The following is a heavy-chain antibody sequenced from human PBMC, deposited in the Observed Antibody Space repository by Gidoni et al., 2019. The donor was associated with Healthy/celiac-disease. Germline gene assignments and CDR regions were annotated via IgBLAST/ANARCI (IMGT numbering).Heavy chain of an antibody. CDR1: GFTFSSHS. V-gene: IGHV3-21*01. CDR3: ARDPDYDFWSGSAFDI. J-gene: IGHJ3*02. D-gene: IGHD3-3*01. CDR2: VSSSSSYI. Sequence: EVQLVESGGGLVKPGGSLRLSCEASGFTFSSHSMNWVRQAPGKGLEWVSSVSSSSSYIYYADSVKGRFTISRDNAKNSLYLQMNSLRAEDTAVYYCARDPDYDFWSGSAFDIWGQGTMVTVSS.